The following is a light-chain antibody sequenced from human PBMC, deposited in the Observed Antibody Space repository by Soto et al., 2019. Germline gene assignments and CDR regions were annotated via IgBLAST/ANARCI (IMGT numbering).Light chain of an antibody. CDR1: QSVSSD. CDR2: GAS. CDR3: EQYNTWHPKMA. J-gene: IGKJ1*01. Sequence: VVTQSPATLSVFPGETASLSCRASQSVSSDLAWYQQRPGQAPRLLIYGASTRATGIPASFRGSGCGTEFRLTISSLQSEDFETYYCEQYNTWHPKMAFGRGTKVEIK. V-gene: IGKV3-15*01.